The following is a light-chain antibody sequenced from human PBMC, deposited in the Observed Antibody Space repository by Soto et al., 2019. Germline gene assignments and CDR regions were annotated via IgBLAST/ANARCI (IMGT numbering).Light chain of an antibody. CDR2: AAS. CDR3: QQYNNWPPWT. V-gene: IGKV1-27*01. CDR1: QAISNY. J-gene: IGKJ1*01. Sequence: DIQMTQSPSSLSAYVGDRVTITCRASQAISNYLAWYQQKPGKVPKLLIYAASTLQSGVPSRFSGSGSGTDFTLTISSLQSEDFAVYYCQQYNNWPPWTFGQGTKVDIK.